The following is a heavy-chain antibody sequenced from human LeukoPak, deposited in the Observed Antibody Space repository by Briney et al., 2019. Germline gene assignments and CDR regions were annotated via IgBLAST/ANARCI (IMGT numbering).Heavy chain of an antibody. CDR1: GYTFTNYD. D-gene: IGHD4-17*01. Sequence: ASVKVSCKASGYTFTNYDINWVRRATGQGLEWMGWMNPNSGNTGYAQKFQGRVTMTRSTSISTAYMELSSLTSEDTAVYYCARMYYGDYDGIDYWGQGTLVTVSS. J-gene: IGHJ4*02. V-gene: IGHV1-8*01. CDR2: MNPNSGNT. CDR3: ARMYYGDYDGIDY.